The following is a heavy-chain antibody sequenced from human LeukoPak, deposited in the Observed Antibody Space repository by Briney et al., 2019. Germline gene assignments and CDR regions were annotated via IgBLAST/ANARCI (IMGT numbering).Heavy chain of an antibody. CDR1: GFSFSNYA. CDR2: ISGSGGST. J-gene: IGHJ4*02. Sequence: GGSLRLSCVSSGFSFSNYAMSWVRQAPGKGLEWVSSISGSGGSTHYADSVKGRFTISRDKTKNTLYLQMNSLRAEDTAVYYCAKSAYYGASGYYREYYFDYWGQGTLVTVSS. V-gene: IGHV3-23*01. CDR3: AKSAYYGASGYYREYYFDY. D-gene: IGHD3-22*01.